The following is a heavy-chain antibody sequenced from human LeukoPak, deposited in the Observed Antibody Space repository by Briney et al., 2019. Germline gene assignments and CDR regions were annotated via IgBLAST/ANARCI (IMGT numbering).Heavy chain of an antibody. J-gene: IGHJ5*02. CDR3: AKVLVPAATNWFDP. CDR1: GFSFSNYD. V-gene: IGHV3-33*06. CDR2: IWYDGSNK. Sequence: GGSLRLSCAASGFSFSNYDMHWVRQAPGKGLEWVAIIWYDGSNKYYGDSVKGRFTISRDNSKNTLYLQMNSLRAEDTAVYYCAKVLVPAATNWFDPWGQGTLVTVSS. D-gene: IGHD2-2*01.